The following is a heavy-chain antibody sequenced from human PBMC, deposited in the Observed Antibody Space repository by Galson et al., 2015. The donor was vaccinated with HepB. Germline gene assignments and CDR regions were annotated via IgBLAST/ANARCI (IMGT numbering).Heavy chain of an antibody. J-gene: IGHJ4*02. CDR2: IWYDGSNK. D-gene: IGHD1-26*01. CDR3: ARDRWELPRRPEYYFDY. Sequence: SLRLSCAASGFTFRSYGMHWVRQAPGKGLEWVAVIWYDGSNKYYADSVKGRFTISRDNSKNTLYLQMNSLRAEDTAVYYCARDRWELPRRPEYYFDYWGQGTLVTVSS. CDR1: GFTFRSYG. V-gene: IGHV3-33*01.